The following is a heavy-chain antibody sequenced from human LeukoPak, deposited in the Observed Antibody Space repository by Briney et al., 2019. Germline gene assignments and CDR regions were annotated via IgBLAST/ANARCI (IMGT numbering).Heavy chain of an antibody. CDR2: ISAYNGNT. CDR3: ARDPLLITMVRGVINYGMDV. D-gene: IGHD3-10*01. V-gene: IGHV1-18*01. Sequence: ASVKVSCKASGYTFTSYGISWVRQAPGQGLEWMGWISAYNGNTNYAQKLQGRVTMTTDTPTSTAYMELRSLRSDDTAVYYCARDPLLITMVRGVINYGMDVWGQGTTVTVSS. CDR1: GYTFTSYG. J-gene: IGHJ6*02.